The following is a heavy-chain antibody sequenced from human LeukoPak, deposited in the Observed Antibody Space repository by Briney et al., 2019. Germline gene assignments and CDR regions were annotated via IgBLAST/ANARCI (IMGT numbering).Heavy chain of an antibody. V-gene: IGHV3-30*04. D-gene: IGHD3-10*01. CDR1: GFTFSTYV. CDR3: ARSYRRGAITMLRGVANRGAFDI. Sequence: GGSPRLSCAGSGFTFSTYVMHWVRQDPGKGLEGVAVISFEGSNKYYPDSVQGRFTISRDGSKSTLYLQMNSLRAADTAVYYCARSYRRGAITMLRGVANRGAFDIWGQGTMVTVSS. CDR2: ISFEGSNK. J-gene: IGHJ3*02.